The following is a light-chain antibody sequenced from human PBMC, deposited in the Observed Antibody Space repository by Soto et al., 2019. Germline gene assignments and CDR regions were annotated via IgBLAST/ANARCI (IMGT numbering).Light chain of an antibody. Sequence: EIVMTQSPATLSVSPGERATLSCRASQSVSSNLAWYQQKPGQAPRLLIYGASTRATGIPARFSGSGSGTEFTLTISRLEPEDSAVYFCQQYGSSPPTFGQGTKVDIK. CDR2: GAS. V-gene: IGKV3-15*01. J-gene: IGKJ1*01. CDR3: QQYGSSPPT. CDR1: QSVSSN.